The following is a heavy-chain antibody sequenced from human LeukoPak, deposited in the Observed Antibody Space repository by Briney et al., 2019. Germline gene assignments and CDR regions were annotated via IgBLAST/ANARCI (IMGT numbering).Heavy chain of an antibody. CDR1: GYTFTSYG. CDR3: ARATYCSGGSCYSGKVGTTPGDY. J-gene: IGHJ4*02. V-gene: IGHV1-18*01. D-gene: IGHD2-15*01. Sequence: ASVKVSCKASGYTFTSYGISWVRQAPGQGLEWMGWISAYNGNTNYAQKLQGRVTMTTDTSTSTAYMELSSLRSEDTAVYYCARATYCSGGSCYSGKVGTTPGDYWGQGTLVTVSS. CDR2: ISAYNGNT.